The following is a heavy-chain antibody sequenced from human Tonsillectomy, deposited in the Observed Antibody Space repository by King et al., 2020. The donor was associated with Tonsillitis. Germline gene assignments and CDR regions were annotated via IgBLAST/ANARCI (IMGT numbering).Heavy chain of an antibody. CDR3: ARGGGAGTFSGCFQH. CDR1: GYTFTSYY. D-gene: IGHD6-13*01. CDR2: INPSGGST. Sequence: EQLVQSGAEVKKPGASVKVSCKASGYTFTSYYMHWVRQAPGQGLEWVGIINPSGGSTSYAQKFQGRVTMTRDTSTSTVYMELSSLRSEDTAVYYCARGGGAGTFSGCFQHWGQGTLVTVSS. J-gene: IGHJ1*01. V-gene: IGHV1-46*01.